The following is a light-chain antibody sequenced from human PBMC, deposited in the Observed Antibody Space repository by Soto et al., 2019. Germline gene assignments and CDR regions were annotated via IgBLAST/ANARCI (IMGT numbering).Light chain of an antibody. CDR2: GNS. V-gene: IGLV1-40*01. CDR1: SSNIGAGYD. Sequence: QSVLTQPPSVSGAPGQRVTISCTGSSSNIGAGYDVHWYQQLPGTAPKLLIYGNSNRPSGVPDRFSGSKSGTSASLAITGLQAEDEADYYCLSYDNGLSGWVFGGGTQLTVL. CDR3: LSYDNGLSGWV. J-gene: IGLJ3*02.